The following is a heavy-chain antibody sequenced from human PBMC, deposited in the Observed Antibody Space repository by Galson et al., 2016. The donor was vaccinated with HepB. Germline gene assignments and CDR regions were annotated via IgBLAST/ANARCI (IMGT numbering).Heavy chain of an antibody. CDR3: AKGSSVNSHTFDI. CDR2: LSGSGGDT. V-gene: IGHV3-23*01. CDR1: GFSFGSFA. Sequence: SLRLSCAASGFSFGSFAMNWVRQAPGKGPEWVSSLSGSGGDTFYADSVRGRFTISRDNSKNTLHLQMNSLRAEDTAMYYCAKGSSVNSHTFDIWGLGTMVTVSS. J-gene: IGHJ3*02. D-gene: IGHD3-22*01.